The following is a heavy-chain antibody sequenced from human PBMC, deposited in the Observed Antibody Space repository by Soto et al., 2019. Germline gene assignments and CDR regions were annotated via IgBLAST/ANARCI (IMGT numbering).Heavy chain of an antibody. V-gene: IGHV1-18*01. CDR3: ARGGGFYGDYVHWFDP. CDR2: ISAYNGNT. D-gene: IGHD4-17*01. CDR1: GYTFTSYG. Sequence: GASVKVSCKASGYTFTSYGISWVRQAPGQGLEWMGWISAYNGNTNYAQKLQGRVTMTTDTSTSTAYMELSSLRSEDTAVYYCARGGGFYGDYVHWFDPWGQGTLVTVSS. J-gene: IGHJ5*02.